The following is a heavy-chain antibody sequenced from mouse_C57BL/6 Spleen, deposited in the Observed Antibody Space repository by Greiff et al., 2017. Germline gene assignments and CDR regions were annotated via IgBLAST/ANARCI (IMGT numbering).Heavy chain of an antibody. V-gene: IGHV1-26*01. CDR1: GYTFTDYY. CDR3: AISNYYGSSPYY. CDR2: INPNNGGT. Sequence: EVQLQQSGPELVKPGASVKISCKASGYTFTDYYMNWVKQSHGKSLEWIGDINPNNGGTSYNQKLKGKATLTVDKSSSTAYMELRSLTSEDSAVYYCAISNYYGSSPYYWGQGTTLTVSS. D-gene: IGHD1-1*01. J-gene: IGHJ2*01.